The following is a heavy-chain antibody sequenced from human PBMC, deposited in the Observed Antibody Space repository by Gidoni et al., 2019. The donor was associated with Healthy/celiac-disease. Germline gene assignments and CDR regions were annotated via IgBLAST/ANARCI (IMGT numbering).Heavy chain of an antibody. CDR3: ARDGCPFNGPGALQDNFNYYGSGGDY. V-gene: IGHV3-30*01. D-gene: IGHD3-10*01. CDR2: ISYDGSNK. Sequence: QVQLVESGGGVVQPGRSLRLSCAASGFPFSHYAMHWVRLAPGKGLEWVAVISYDGSNKYYADSVKGRFTISRDNSKNTLYLQMNSLRAEDTAVYYCARDGCPFNGPGALQDNFNYYGSGGDYWGQGTLVTVSS. J-gene: IGHJ4*02. CDR1: GFPFSHYA.